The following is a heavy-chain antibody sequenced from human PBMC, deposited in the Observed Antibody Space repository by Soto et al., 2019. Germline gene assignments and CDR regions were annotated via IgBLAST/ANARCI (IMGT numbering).Heavy chain of an antibody. CDR2: IYYSGST. CDR3: ASIDGDSDWYFDL. CDR1: GGSISSGGYY. V-gene: IGHV4-31*03. D-gene: IGHD4-17*01. Sequence: QVQLQESGPGLVKPSQTLSLTCTVSGGSISSGGYYWSWIRQHPGKGLEWIGYIYYSGSTSYNPSLKSRVTISVDPSKNQFSLKLSSVTAADTAVYYCASIDGDSDWYFDLWGRGTLVTVSS. J-gene: IGHJ2*01.